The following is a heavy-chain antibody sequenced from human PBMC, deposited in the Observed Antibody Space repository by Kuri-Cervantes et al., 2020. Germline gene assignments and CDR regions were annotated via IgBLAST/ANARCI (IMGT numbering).Heavy chain of an antibody. J-gene: IGHJ6*02. Sequence: ASVKVSCKASGGTFTSYYMHWVRQAPGHGLEWMGIINPSGGSTSYAQKFQGRVTMTRDTSTSTVYMELSSLRSEDTAVYYCARDRGYSSSLLHYYGMDVWGQGTTVTVSS. V-gene: IGHV1-46*01. D-gene: IGHD6-13*01. CDR2: INPSGGST. CDR1: GGTFTSYY. CDR3: ARDRGYSSSLLHYYGMDV.